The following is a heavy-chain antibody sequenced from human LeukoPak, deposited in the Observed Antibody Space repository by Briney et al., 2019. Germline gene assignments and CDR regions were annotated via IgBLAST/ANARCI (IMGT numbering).Heavy chain of an antibody. CDR3: ARRVSGNWFDP. CDR2: IIPIFGTA. D-gene: IGHD6-6*01. V-gene: IGHV1-69*06. CDR1: GYTFTSYG. Sequence: GASVKVSCKASGYTFTSYGISWVRQAPGQGLEWMGGIIPIFGTANYAQKFQGRVTITADRSTSTAYMELSSLRSEDTAVYYCARRVSGNWFDPWGQGTLVTVSS. J-gene: IGHJ5*02.